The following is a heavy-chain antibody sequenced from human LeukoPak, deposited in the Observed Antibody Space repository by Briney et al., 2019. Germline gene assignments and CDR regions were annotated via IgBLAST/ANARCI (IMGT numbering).Heavy chain of an antibody. V-gene: IGHV4-59*01. CDR1: GGSISSYY. D-gene: IGHD1-26*01. CDR2: IYYSGST. CDR3: ARGAVIMSGATNAFDI. J-gene: IGHJ3*02. Sequence: RTSETLSLTCTVSGGSISSYYWSWIRQPPGKGLEWIGYIYYSGSTNYNPSLKSRVTISVDTSKNQFSLKLSSVTAADTAEYYCARGAVIMSGATNAFDIWGQGTMVTVSS.